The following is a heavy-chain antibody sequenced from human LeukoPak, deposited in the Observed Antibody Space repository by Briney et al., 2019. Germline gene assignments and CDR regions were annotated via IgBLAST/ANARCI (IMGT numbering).Heavy chain of an antibody. J-gene: IGHJ6*03. Sequence: PSETLSLTCAVYGGSFSGYYWSWIRQPPGKGLEWIGDINHSGSTNYNPYLKSRVTISVDTSKNQFSLKLSSVTAADTAVYYCARGSTMVRGVTYYYYYYMDVWGKGTTVTVSS. CDR3: ARGSTMVRGVTYYYYYYMDV. D-gene: IGHD3-10*01. CDR1: GGSFSGYY. V-gene: IGHV4-34*01. CDR2: INHSGST.